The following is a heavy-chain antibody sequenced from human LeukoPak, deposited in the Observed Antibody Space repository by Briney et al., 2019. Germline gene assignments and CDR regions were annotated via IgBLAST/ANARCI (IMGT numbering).Heavy chain of an antibody. D-gene: IGHD6-13*01. V-gene: IGHV1-2*02. Sequence: ASVKVSCKAPGYTFTEYYLHWLRQAPGQGLEWMGWVTLSTGDIYYAQIFQGRVTMTRDTSISTAYMQLGSLKSDDTAVYYCARDIAPSGSWWFDSWGQGTLVTVSS. CDR1: GYTFTEYY. CDR2: VTLSTGDI. J-gene: IGHJ5*01. CDR3: ARDIAPSGSWWFDS.